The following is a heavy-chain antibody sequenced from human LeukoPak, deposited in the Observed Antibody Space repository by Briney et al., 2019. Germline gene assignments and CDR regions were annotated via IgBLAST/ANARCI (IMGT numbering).Heavy chain of an antibody. CDR2: INHSGIT. D-gene: IGHD3-9*01. Sequence: SETLSLTCTVSSYSISSGYSWGWIRQPPGKGLEWIASINHSGITYYNPSLKSRVTISVDTSKNQFSLKVTSVTAADTAVYYCGRDRPTGYYDYWGQGTLVTVSS. CDR3: GRDRPTGYYDY. V-gene: IGHV4-38-2*02. J-gene: IGHJ4*02. CDR1: SYSISSGYS.